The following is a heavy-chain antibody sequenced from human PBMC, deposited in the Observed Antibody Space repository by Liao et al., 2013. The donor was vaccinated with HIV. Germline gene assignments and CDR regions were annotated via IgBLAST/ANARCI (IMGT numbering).Heavy chain of an antibody. D-gene: IGHD3-10*02. V-gene: IGHV4-30-4*08. CDR1: GGSISSGDYY. CDR2: IFYSGST. J-gene: IGHJ4*02. CDR3: ARDVGAVIDY. Sequence: QVQLQESGPGLVKPSQTLSLTCTVSGGSISSGDYYWSWIRQPPGKGLEWIGSIFYSGSTYYNPSLKSRVTMSLDTSKNQFSLKLRSVTAADTAVYYCARDVGAVIDYWGQGTLVTVSS.